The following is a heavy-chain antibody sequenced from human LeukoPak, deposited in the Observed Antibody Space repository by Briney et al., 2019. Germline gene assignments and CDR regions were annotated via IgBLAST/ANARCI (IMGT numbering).Heavy chain of an antibody. D-gene: IGHD6-13*01. V-gene: IGHV3-53*01. CDR2: IYSGGGT. CDR3: ARDKNPGIAAD. J-gene: IGHJ4*02. Sequence: SGGSLRLSCAASGFTVSSNYMSWVRQAPGKGLEWVSVIYSGGGTFYADSVKGRFTISRDNSNNTLYLQMNSLRAEDTAMYYCARDKNPGIAADWGQGTLVTVSS. CDR1: GFTVSSNY.